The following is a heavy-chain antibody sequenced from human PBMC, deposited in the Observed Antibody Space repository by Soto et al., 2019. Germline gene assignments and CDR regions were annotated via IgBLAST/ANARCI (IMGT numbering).Heavy chain of an antibody. Sequence: TSETLSLTCVVSGDSINSSHWWNWVRQPPEKGLEWIGQISHSGNTSYNPSLTSRVTISVDKSKSHFSLKLTSVTAADTAVYYCAARHFWSRHWTDRRLDYWGQGTLVTVSS. CDR1: GDSINSSHW. D-gene: IGHD3-3*02. J-gene: IGHJ4*02. V-gene: IGHV4-4*02. CDR2: ISHSGNT. CDR3: AARHFWSRHWTDRRLDY.